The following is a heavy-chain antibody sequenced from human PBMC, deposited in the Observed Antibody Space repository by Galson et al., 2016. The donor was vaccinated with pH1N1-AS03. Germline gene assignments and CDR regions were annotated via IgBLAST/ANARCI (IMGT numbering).Heavy chain of an antibody. CDR1: RFTFSSYS. Sequence: SLRLSCAASRFTFSSYSMNWVRQAPGKGLEWVSSIGISGSYVYYADSVKGRFTISRDNAKNSLYLHMNSLSAEDTAVYYCARRATDGYTIDYWGQGTLVTVSS. V-gene: IGHV3-21*01. CDR3: ARRATDGYTIDY. J-gene: IGHJ4*02. CDR2: IGISGSYV. D-gene: IGHD5-24*01.